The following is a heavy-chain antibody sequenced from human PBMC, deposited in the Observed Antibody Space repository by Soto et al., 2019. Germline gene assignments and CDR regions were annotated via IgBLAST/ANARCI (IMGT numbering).Heavy chain of an antibody. V-gene: IGHV3-23*01. D-gene: IGHD2-2*01. J-gene: IGHJ4*02. Sequence: EVQLLESGGGLVQPGGSLRLSCAASGFTCNNYAMTWVRQAPGKGLEWVSGISGSGDSTFYVNSVKGRFTISRDNSKNTLFLQVNSLRVEATAVYYCAKSPTSTSPRVDSWGQGTLVTVSS. CDR1: GFTCNNYA. CDR3: AKSPTSTSPRVDS. CDR2: ISGSGDST.